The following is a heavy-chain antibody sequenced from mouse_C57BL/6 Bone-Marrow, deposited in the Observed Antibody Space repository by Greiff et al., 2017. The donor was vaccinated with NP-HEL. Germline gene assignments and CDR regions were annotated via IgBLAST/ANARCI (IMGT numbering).Heavy chain of an antibody. Sequence: VQLQQSGPVLVKPGPSVKISCKASGFTFTDYYMHWVKQSHGKSLEWIGLVYPYNGGTSYNQKFKGRATLTVDTSSSTAYMELNSLTSEDSAVYYCAITTVVATPSFAYWGQGTLVTVSA. J-gene: IGHJ3*01. V-gene: IGHV1-36*01. CDR2: VYPYNGGT. CDR1: GFTFTDYY. CDR3: AITTVVATPSFAY. D-gene: IGHD1-1*01.